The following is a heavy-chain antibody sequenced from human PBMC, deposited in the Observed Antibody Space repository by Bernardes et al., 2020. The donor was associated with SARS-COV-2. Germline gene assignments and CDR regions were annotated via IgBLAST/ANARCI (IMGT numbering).Heavy chain of an antibody. Sequence: AGSLTLSCAASGFSFCNYAMSWVRQGLRNGLAWVSGISRSGGTTDYADSVKGRFTISRDNSKNTLYLQMKSLRSEDTATYYCAKSDGTTTSCTRTIDPWGKGTLATVS. V-gene: IGHV3-23*01. CDR1: GFSFCNYA. CDR2: ISRSGGTT. D-gene: IGHD2-2*01. CDR3: AKSDGTTTSCTRTIDP. J-gene: IGHJ4*02.